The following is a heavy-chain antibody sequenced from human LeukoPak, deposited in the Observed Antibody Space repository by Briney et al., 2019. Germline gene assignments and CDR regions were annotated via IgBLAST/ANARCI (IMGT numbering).Heavy chain of an antibody. CDR3: AELGITMIGGV. J-gene: IGHJ6*04. CDR2: ISGFGDNT. CDR1: GFTFSSYG. D-gene: IGHD3-10*02. Sequence: GGSLRLSCAASGFTFSSYGMNWVRQAPGKGLEWVSGISGFGDNTYYADSVKGRFTISRDNSMDTLYLQMNSLRAEDTAVYYCAELGITMIGGVWGKGTTVTISS. V-gene: IGHV3-23*01.